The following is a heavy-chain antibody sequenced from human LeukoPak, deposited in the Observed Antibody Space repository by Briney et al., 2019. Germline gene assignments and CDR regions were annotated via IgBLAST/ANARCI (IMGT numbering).Heavy chain of an antibody. CDR3: ASAHSGYDLPRFDY. CDR2: IIPIFGTA. V-gene: IGHV1-69*05. Sequence: ASVKVSCKASGGTFSSYAIRWVRQAPGQGLEWMGGIIPIFGTANYAQKFQGRVTITTDESTSTAYMELSSLRSEDTAVYYCASAHSGYDLPRFDYWGQGTLVTVSS. D-gene: IGHD5-12*01. CDR1: GGTFSSYA. J-gene: IGHJ4*02.